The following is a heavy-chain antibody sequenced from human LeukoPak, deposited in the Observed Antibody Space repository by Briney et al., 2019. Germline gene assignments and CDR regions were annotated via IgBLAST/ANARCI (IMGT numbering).Heavy chain of an antibody. CDR1: GYTFTSNY. J-gene: IGHJ4*02. Sequence: ASVKVSCKAFGYTFTSNYMHWVRQAPGQGPEWMGVISPSGGSTTYAQKFQGRVTLTRDMSTSTDYLELSSLRSEDTAVYYCARAGYSSSWSLYWGQGTLVTVSS. D-gene: IGHD6-13*01. V-gene: IGHV1-46*01. CDR2: ISPSGGST. CDR3: ARAGYSSSWSLY.